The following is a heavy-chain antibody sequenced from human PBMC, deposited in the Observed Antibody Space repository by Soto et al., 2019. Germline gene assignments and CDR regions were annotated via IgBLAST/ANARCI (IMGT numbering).Heavy chain of an antibody. D-gene: IGHD3-22*01. CDR3: ARDLKAVVNHIHYNHYGLDV. CDR2: ISSGASTI. Sequence: QEQLVESGGGLVKPGGSLRLSCAASGFIFNDYYMSWIRQAPGKGLEWVAYISSGASTISYADSVKGRFTISRDNTKNLLYLQMNGLRAEDTAVYYCARDLKAVVNHIHYNHYGLDVWGQGTTVTVSS. CDR1: GFIFNDYY. V-gene: IGHV3-11*01. J-gene: IGHJ6*02.